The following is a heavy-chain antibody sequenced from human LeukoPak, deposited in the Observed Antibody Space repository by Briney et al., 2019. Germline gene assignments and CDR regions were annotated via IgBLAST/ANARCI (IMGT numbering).Heavy chain of an antibody. CDR1: GGSISSYY. J-gene: IGHJ6*03. V-gene: IGHV4-34*01. D-gene: IGHD6-13*01. CDR3: ASSRGYSSSLWYYYMDV. Sequence: SETLSLTCTVSGGSISSYYWSWIRQPPGKGLEWIGEINHSGTTNYNPSLKSRVTISIDTSKNQFSLKLSSVTAADTGVYYCASSRGYSSSLWYYYMDVWGKGTTVTVSS. CDR2: INHSGTT.